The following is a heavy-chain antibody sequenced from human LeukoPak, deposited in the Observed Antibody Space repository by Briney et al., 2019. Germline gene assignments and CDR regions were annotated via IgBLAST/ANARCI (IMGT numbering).Heavy chain of an antibody. CDR1: GDSINSYY. J-gene: IGHJ4*02. Sequence: PSETLSLTCTVSGDSINSYYWSWIRQPPGKGLEWIAYIHYSGHTNSNPSLKSRVTISVDTSKNQFSLKLSSVTAADTAVYYCARLSYSSGWYSDYWGQGTLVTVSS. V-gene: IGHV4-59*08. CDR2: IHYSGHT. CDR3: ARLSYSSGWYSDY. D-gene: IGHD6-19*01.